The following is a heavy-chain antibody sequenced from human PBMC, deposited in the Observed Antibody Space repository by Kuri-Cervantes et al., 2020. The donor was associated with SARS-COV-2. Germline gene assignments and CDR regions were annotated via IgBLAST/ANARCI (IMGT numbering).Heavy chain of an antibody. D-gene: IGHD3-16*01. CDR1: GFTFSTYA. CDR3: ARDLRERPDY. CDR2: ISRSGT. J-gene: IGHJ4*02. V-gene: IGHV3-23*01. Sequence: GESLKISCAASGFTFSTYAMSWVRQAPGKGLEWVSAISRSGTYYADSVKGRFTIPRDNAKNTVFLQMNSLRVEDTALYYCARDLRERPDYWGQGTLVTVSS.